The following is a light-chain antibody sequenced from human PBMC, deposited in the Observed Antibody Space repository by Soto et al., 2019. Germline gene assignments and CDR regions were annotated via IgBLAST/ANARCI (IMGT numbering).Light chain of an antibody. CDR1: QSVSSN. J-gene: IGKJ1*01. V-gene: IGKV3-15*01. CDR3: QQYNNWTPWT. Sequence: EIVMTQSPVTLSVSPGERATLSCRASQSVSSNLACYQQKPGQAPRLLIYGASTRATGFPARFSGSGSGTEFTLTISSLQSEDFAVYYCQQYNNWTPWTFGQGTKVEIK. CDR2: GAS.